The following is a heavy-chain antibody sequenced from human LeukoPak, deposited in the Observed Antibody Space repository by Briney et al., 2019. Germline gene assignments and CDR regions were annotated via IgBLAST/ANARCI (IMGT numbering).Heavy chain of an antibody. J-gene: IGHJ6*03. CDR1: GFTFSSYS. V-gene: IGHV3-21*01. Sequence: GGSLRLSCAASGFTFSSYSMNWVRQAPGKGLEWVSSISSSSSYIYYADSVKGRFTISRDNAKNSLYLQMNSLRAEDTAVYYCARQGGYYYGSGSYYRSPHIIYMDVWGKGTTVTISS. CDR2: ISSSSSYI. CDR3: ARQGGYYYGSGSYYRSPHIIYMDV. D-gene: IGHD3-10*01.